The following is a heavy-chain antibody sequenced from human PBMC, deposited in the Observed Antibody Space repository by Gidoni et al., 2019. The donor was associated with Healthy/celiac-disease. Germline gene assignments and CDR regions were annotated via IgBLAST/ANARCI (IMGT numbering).Heavy chain of an antibody. Sequence: QVQLQQWGAGLLKPSETLSLTCAVYGGSFSGYYWSWIRQPPGKGLEWIGEINHSGSTNYNPSLKSRVTISVDTSKNQFSLKLSSVTAADTAVYYCARVLKGYSSSWAQNLKYYYYYGMDVWGQGTTVTVSS. J-gene: IGHJ6*02. V-gene: IGHV4-34*01. D-gene: IGHD6-13*01. CDR1: GGSFSGYY. CDR3: ARVLKGYSSSWAQNLKYYYYYGMDV. CDR2: INHSGST.